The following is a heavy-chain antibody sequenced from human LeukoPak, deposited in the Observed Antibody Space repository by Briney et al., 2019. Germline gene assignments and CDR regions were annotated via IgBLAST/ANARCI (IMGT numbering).Heavy chain of an antibody. J-gene: IGHJ4*02. CDR3: ARYGDQLLFDYFDY. Sequence: ASVKVSCKASGYTFTDYYMHWVRQAPGQGLEWMGRINPNSGGTNYAQKFQGRVTMTRDTSISTAYMELSRLRSDDTAVYYCARYGDQLLFDYFDYWGQGTLVTVSS. D-gene: IGHD2-2*01. CDR2: INPNSGGT. V-gene: IGHV1-2*06. CDR1: GYTFTDYY.